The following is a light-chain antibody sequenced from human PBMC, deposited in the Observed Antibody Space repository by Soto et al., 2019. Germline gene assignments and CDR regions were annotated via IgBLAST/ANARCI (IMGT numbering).Light chain of an antibody. CDR3: QQYGGSPLT. V-gene: IGKV3-20*01. J-gene: IGKJ4*01. Sequence: EIVLTQSPGTLSLSPGDTATPSCRASQSVPTNYLAWYQQKPGQAPSLLIYGASRRATGIPDRFGGSGSGTDFTLTIRLEPEDFAVYYCQQYGGSPLTFGGGTKVDIK. CDR2: GAS. CDR1: QSVPTNY.